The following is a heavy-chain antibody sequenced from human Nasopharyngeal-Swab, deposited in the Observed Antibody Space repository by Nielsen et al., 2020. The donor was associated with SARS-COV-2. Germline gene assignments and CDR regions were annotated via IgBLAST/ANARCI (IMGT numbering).Heavy chain of an antibody. J-gene: IGHJ3*01. CDR1: GFDFWKYA. CDR3: AKDDFCPACAFDV. CDR2: VSNNDGSLT. D-gene: IGHD2-21*02. V-gene: IGHV3-23*01. Sequence: GESLKISCAASGFDFWKYAMSWVRQAPGKGLEWVSTVSNNDGSLTFYEDSVKGRFTISRDTSKNTVSLQMNSLRAEDTAVYYCAKDDFCPACAFDVWGQGTIVTVSS.